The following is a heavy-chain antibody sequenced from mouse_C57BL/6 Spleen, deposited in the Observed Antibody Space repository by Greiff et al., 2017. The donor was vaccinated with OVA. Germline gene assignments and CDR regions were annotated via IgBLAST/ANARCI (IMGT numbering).Heavy chain of an antibody. CDR2: IRLKSDNYAT. D-gene: IGHD2-9*01. CDR1: GFTFSNYW. J-gene: IGHJ2*01. V-gene: IGHV6-3*01. Sequence: EVKLVESGGGLVQPGGSMKLSCVASGFTFSNYWMNWVRQSPEKGLEWVAQIRLKSDNYATHYAESVKGRFTISRDDSKRSVYLQMNNLRAVDTGIYYCTLLWLRVDYWGQGTTLTVSS. CDR3: TLLWLRVDY.